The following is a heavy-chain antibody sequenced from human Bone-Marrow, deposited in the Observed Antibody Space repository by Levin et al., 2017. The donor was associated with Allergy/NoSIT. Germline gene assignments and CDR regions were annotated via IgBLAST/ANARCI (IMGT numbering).Heavy chain of an antibody. D-gene: IGHD3-16*01. CDR1: GGSVRSGGYY. CDR3: ARVMGNQGAHFDV. CDR2: IYYNGDT. V-gene: IGHV4-61*08. J-gene: IGHJ4*02. Sequence: KPSETLSLTCSVSGGSVRSGGYYWSWIRQSPGLGLEWIGYIYYNGDTKYSPSLHSRVAMSLDPSKNQVSLNLTSVTAADTAVYICARVMGNQGAHFDVWGRGTLVSVSS.